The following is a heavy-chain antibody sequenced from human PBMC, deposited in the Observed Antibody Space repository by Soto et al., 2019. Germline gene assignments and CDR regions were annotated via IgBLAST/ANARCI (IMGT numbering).Heavy chain of an antibody. V-gene: IGHV1-18*01. CDR3: AREPYYYDSSGYYPGAYFDY. J-gene: IGHJ4*02. D-gene: IGHD3-22*01. CDR1: GYTFTSYG. Sequence: ASVKVSCKASGYTFTSYGISWVRQAPGQGLEWMGWISAYNGNTNYAQKLQGRVTMTTDTSTSTAYMELRSLRSGDTAVYYCAREPYYYDSSGYYPGAYFDYWGQGTLVTVSS. CDR2: ISAYNGNT.